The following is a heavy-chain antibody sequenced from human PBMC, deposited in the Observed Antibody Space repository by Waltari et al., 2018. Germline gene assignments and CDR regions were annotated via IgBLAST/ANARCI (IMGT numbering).Heavy chain of an antibody. Sequence: QVQLQQWGAGLLKPSETLSLTCAVYGGSFSGYYWSWIRQPPGKGLEWIGEINHSGSTNYNTSPKSRVTISVDTSKNQFSLKLSSVTAADTAVYYCARGRTFRYFDLWGRGTLVTVSS. CDR1: GGSFSGYY. CDR2: INHSGST. CDR3: ARGRTFRYFDL. J-gene: IGHJ2*01. V-gene: IGHV4-34*01.